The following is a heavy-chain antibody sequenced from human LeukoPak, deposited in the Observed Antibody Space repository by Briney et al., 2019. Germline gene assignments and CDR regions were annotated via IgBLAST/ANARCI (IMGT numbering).Heavy chain of an antibody. J-gene: IGHJ4*02. D-gene: IGHD6-6*01. Sequence: SETLSLTCTVSGGSISSYYWSWIRQPPGKGLEWIGYIYYTGSTNYNPSLKSRVTMFVDMSKNQFSLRLSSVTAADTAVYYCARHRAYSSSSPFDYWGQGTLVTVSS. CDR2: IYYTGST. CDR1: GGSISSYY. V-gene: IGHV4-59*08. CDR3: ARHRAYSSSSPFDY.